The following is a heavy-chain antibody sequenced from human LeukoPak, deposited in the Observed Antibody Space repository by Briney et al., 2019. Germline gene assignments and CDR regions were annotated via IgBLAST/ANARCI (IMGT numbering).Heavy chain of an antibody. CDR3: ARHTGTIGILAPYFYNFYGMDV. Sequence: GESLQISCQGSGYTFTRHWIAWVRQMPGKGLEWMGIIYPGDSDIRYSPSFQGQVTISVDRSISTAYLQWSGLKASDTAMYYCARHTGTIGILAPYFYNFYGMDVWGQGTTVTVSS. V-gene: IGHV5-51*01. J-gene: IGHJ6*02. D-gene: IGHD1/OR15-1a*01. CDR1: GYTFTRHW. CDR2: IYPGDSDI.